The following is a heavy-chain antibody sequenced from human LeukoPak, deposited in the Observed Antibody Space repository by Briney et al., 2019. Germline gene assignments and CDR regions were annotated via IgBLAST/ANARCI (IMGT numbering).Heavy chain of an antibody. D-gene: IGHD3-3*01. CDR1: GYTFTSYG. J-gene: IGHJ2*01. V-gene: IGHV1-18*01. CDR3: ARDSGYDFWSGYPDWYFDL. CDR2: ISAYNGNT. Sequence: GASVTVSCKASGYTFTSYGISWVRQAPGQGLEWMGWISAYNGNTNYAQKLQGRVTMTTDTSTSTAYMELRSLRSDDTAVYYCARDSGYDFWSGYPDWYFDLWGRGTLVTVSS.